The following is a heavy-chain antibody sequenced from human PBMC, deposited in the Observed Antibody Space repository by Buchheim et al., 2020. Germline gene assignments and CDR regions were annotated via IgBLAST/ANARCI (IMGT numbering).Heavy chain of an antibody. D-gene: IGHD3-3*01. CDR3: ARDVEELRFLEWSDQSDYYYGMDV. J-gene: IGHJ6*02. CDR2: INPSGGST. CDR1: GYTFTSYY. V-gene: IGHV1-46*01. Sequence: QVQLVQSGAEVKKPGASVKVSCKASGYTFTSYYMHWVRQAPGQGLEWMGIINPSGGSTSYAQKFQGSVSMTRDTSTSTVYMELSNLRSEDTAVYYCARDVEELRFLEWSDQSDYYYGMDVWGQGTT.